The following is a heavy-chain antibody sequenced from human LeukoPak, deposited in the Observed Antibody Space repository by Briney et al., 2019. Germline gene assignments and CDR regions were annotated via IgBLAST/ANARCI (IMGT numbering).Heavy chain of an antibody. CDR3: ARGAAATEDYYMDV. Sequence: PSETLSLTCTVSGYSISSGYYWGWIRQPPGKGLEWIGYIYYSGSTNYNPSLKSRVTMSVDTSKNQFSLKLSSVTAADTAVYYCARGAAATEDYYMDVWGKGTTVTVSS. D-gene: IGHD6-13*01. J-gene: IGHJ6*03. CDR2: IYYSGST. CDR1: GYSISSGYY. V-gene: IGHV4-61*05.